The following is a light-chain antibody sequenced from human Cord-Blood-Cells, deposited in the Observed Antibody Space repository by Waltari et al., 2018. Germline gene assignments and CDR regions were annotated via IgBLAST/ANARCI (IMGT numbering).Light chain of an antibody. V-gene: IGKV4-1*01. CDR3: QQYYSTPPT. J-gene: IGKJ3*01. CDR1: QSVLYSSNNKNY. Sequence: DIVMTQSPDSLAVSLGERATINCKSSQSVLYSSNNKNYLAWYQQKPGQPPKLLIYWASTRESGVPDRFSGSGSGTDFTLTISSLQAEDEAVYYCQQYYSTPPTFGPGTKVDIK. CDR2: WAS.